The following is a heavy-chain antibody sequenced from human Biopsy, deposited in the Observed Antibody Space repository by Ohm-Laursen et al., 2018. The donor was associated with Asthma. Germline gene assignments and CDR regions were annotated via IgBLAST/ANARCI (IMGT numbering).Heavy chain of an antibody. CDR2: VSSDGSNK. J-gene: IGHJ3*02. Sequence: SLRLSCTASGFVFSQCGMHWVRQGPGKGLEWVALVSSDGSNKYYEDSVKGRFTISRDNSRNRLYLQINRLTVEDSAVYFCARQSGQDYGDSSGFDIWCQGTKVAVSS. V-gene: IGHV3-30*03. D-gene: IGHD3-22*01. CDR3: ARQSGQDYGDSSGFDI. CDR1: GFVFSQCG.